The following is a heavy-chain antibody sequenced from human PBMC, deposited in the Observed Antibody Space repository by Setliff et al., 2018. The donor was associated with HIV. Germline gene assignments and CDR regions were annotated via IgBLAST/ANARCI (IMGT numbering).Heavy chain of an antibody. J-gene: IGHJ4*02. CDR1: GDSISIYC. CDR2: IYTSGST. Sequence: PSETLSLTCTVSGDSISIYCWIWIRQPPGKGLEWIGNIYTSGSTNYNPSLKSRVTISVDTSKNQFSLKLSSVTAADTAVYYCARLDCSSSSGFVDYWGQGTLVTVS. V-gene: IGHV4-4*09. CDR3: ARLDCSSSSGFVDY. D-gene: IGHD2-2*01.